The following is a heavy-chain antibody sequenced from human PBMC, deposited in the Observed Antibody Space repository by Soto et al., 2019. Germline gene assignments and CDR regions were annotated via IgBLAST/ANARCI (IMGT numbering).Heavy chain of an antibody. V-gene: IGHV1-18*01. CDR2: ISIYNENT. CDR3: AREGFCSSGSCALYSLDFFGMDL. D-gene: IGHD2-15*01. Sequence: ASVKVSCKASGYSFTRYGISWVRQAPGQGLEWMGWISIYNENTNYPQKFQGRVTMTRDTFTSTVYMELRSLTSDDTALYYCAREGFCSSGSCALYSLDFFGMDLWG. CDR1: GYSFTRYG. J-gene: IGHJ6*02.